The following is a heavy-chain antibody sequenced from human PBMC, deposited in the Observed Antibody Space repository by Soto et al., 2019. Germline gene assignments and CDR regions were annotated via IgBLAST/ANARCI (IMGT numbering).Heavy chain of an antibody. CDR2: IVPIFGTT. CDR1: GGTFSNYA. CDR3: TRDEAVASLYNYHGLDV. D-gene: IGHD6-19*01. Sequence: QVQLVQSGAEVKKPGSSVKVSCKVSGGTFSNYAIDWVRLAPGHGLEWMGGIVPIFGTTYYTQKFQGRATIIADDSTNTAYLEMSSLRSEDTAIDYCTRDEAVASLYNYHGLDVWGQGTAVTVSS. V-gene: IGHV1-69*12. J-gene: IGHJ6*02.